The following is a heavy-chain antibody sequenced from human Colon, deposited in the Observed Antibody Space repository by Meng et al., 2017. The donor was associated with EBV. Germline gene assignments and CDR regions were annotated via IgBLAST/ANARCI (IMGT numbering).Heavy chain of an antibody. CDR3: ARDGGVTHIP. D-gene: IGHD2-8*02. Sequence: QLLLQESGEGLVKPSGTLSLTCAVSGTSISTSNWWSWIRQSPGEGLEWIGTIYHNGQTNYNPSLKSRVSMSVDESKNEFSLNLKSVTAADTAVYYCARDGGVTHIPWGQGVLVTVSS. CDR2: IYHNGQT. V-gene: IGHV4-4*02. J-gene: IGHJ5*02. CDR1: GTSISTSNW.